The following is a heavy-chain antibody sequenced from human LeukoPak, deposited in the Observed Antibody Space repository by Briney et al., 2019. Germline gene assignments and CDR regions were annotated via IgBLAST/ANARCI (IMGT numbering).Heavy chain of an antibody. D-gene: IGHD3-10*01. J-gene: IGHJ3*02. CDR1: GFPFVDYG. Sequence: GSRRLPCSASGFPFVDYGMSWVGQAPGKGLEGVDGINCKCGRTGSEDSVKGQLSISRDNAKNSLYLQMNSGRAEDTALYYCARNYYGSGRAHDIWGQGTMVTVSS. CDR3: ARNYYGSGRAHDI. CDR2: INCKCGRT. V-gene: IGHV3-20*04.